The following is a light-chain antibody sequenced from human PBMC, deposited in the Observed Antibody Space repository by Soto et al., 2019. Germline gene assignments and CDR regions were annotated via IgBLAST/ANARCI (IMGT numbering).Light chain of an antibody. CDR3: QQHAIT. Sequence: DIQMTQSPSTLSASVGDRVTITCRASQGISSYLAWYQQKPGKAPKLLIYAASTLQSGVPSRFSGSGSGTEFTLTISSLQPDDFATYYCQQHAITFGQGTRLEI. CDR2: AAS. V-gene: IGKV1-9*01. J-gene: IGKJ5*01. CDR1: QGISSY.